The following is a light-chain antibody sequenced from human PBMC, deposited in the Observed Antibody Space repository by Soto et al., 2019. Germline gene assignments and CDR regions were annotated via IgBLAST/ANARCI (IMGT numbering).Light chain of an antibody. Sequence: DIVMTQTPLSLSVTPGQAASISCKSSQSLLHIDGKTYLYWYLQKPGQPPQLLMFEVSNQVSGVADRLSGSGSGTDFTLEISRVEAEDVGVYYCMQSVQLPWTFGQGNKVKIK. V-gene: IGKV2D-29*01. J-gene: IGKJ1*01. CDR1: QSLLHIDGKTY. CDR3: MQSVQLPWT. CDR2: EVS.